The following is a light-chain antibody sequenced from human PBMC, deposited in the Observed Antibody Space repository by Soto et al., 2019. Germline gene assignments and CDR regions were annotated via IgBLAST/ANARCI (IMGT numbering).Light chain of an antibody. V-gene: IGKV3-20*01. J-gene: IGKJ1*01. Sequence: EIVLTQSPGTLSLSPGERATLSCRASQSVSSYYLAWYQQKPGQAPRLLIYGASSRATGIPDRFSGSGSGTDFTLTISRLEPEDFAVYYCQQYGSSPWTFGQGTKVDI. CDR2: GAS. CDR3: QQYGSSPWT. CDR1: QSVSSYY.